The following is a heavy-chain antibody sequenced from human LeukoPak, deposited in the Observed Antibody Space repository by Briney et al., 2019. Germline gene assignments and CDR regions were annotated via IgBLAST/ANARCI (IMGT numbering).Heavy chain of an antibody. CDR2: IHADGVT. Sequence: GGSLRLSCAASGFSVSNNYMNWVRQAPGKGLEWVSIIHADGVTYCADSVKGRFTISRDNSRNTLYLQMDSLRAEDTAVYYCARAIEWLAFDFWGQGTLVTVSS. CDR1: GFSVSNNY. J-gene: IGHJ4*02. D-gene: IGHD6-19*01. CDR3: ARAIEWLAFDF. V-gene: IGHV3-53*01.